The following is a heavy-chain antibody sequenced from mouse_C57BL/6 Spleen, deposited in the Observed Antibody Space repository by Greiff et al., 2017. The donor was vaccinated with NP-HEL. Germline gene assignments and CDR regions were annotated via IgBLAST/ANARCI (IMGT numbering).Heavy chain of an antibody. J-gene: IGHJ2*01. D-gene: IGHD2-2*01. CDR1: GFTFSSYG. V-gene: IGHV5-6*01. Sequence: EVKVVESGGDLVKPGGSLKLSCAASGFTFSSYGMSWVRQTPDKRLEWVATISSGGSYTYYPDSVKGRFTISRDNAKNTLYLQMSSLKSEDTAMYYCARRETMVTTYYFDYWGQGTTLTVSS. CDR3: ARRETMVTTYYFDY. CDR2: ISSGGSYT.